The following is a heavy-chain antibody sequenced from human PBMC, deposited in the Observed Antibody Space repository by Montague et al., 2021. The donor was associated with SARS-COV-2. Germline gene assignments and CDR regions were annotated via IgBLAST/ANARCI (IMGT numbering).Heavy chain of an antibody. J-gene: IGHJ5*02. Sequence: SETLSLTCTVSGGSISSHFWRFIRQPPGKGLEWTGYINSNGGTNDNPSLRSRLTMSVDTSKNQFSLQLRSMTPADTAVYFCARATSVRGAVSWFDPWGQGILVTVSS. V-gene: IGHV4-59*11. D-gene: IGHD3-10*01. CDR3: ARATSVRGAVSWFDP. CDR2: INSNGGT. CDR1: GGSISSHF.